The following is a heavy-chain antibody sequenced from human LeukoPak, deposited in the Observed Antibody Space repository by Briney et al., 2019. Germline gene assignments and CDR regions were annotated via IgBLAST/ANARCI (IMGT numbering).Heavy chain of an antibody. D-gene: IGHD4-23*01. Sequence: SETLSLTCTVSGGSISSSSYYWGWIRQPPGKGLEWIGSIYYSGSTYYNPSLKSRVTISVDTSKNQFSLKLSSVTAADTAVYYCARVGGRFDYWGQGTLVTVSS. J-gene: IGHJ4*02. V-gene: IGHV4-39*07. CDR3: ARVGGRFDY. CDR1: GGSISSSSYY. CDR2: IYYSGST.